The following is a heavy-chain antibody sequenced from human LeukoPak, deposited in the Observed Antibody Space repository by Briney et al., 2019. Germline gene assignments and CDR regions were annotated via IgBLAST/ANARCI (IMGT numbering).Heavy chain of an antibody. Sequence: PGGSLRLSCAASGFTFSSYSMNWVRQAPGKGLEWVSSISSSSSYIYYADSVKGRFTISRDKAKNSLYLQMNSLRAEDTAVYYCARDYYDSSGSSWFDPWGQGTLVTVSS. J-gene: IGHJ5*02. CDR3: ARDYYDSSGSSWFDP. CDR1: GFTFSSYS. CDR2: ISSSSSYI. D-gene: IGHD3-22*01. V-gene: IGHV3-21*01.